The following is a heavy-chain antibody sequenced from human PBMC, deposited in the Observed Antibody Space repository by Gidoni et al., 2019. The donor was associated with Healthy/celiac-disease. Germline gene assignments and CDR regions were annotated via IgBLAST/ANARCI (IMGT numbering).Heavy chain of an antibody. CDR3: ARDTQRYCTNGVCNWFDP. CDR2: IIPIFGTA. D-gene: IGHD2-8*01. Sequence: QVQLVQSGAEVKKPGSSVKVSCKASGGTFSSYAISWVRQAPGQGLEWMGGIIPIFGTANYAQKFQGRVTITADKSTSTAYMELSSLRSEDTAVYYCARDTQRYCTNGVCNWFDPWGQGTLVTVSS. J-gene: IGHJ5*02. V-gene: IGHV1-69*06. CDR1: GGTFSSYA.